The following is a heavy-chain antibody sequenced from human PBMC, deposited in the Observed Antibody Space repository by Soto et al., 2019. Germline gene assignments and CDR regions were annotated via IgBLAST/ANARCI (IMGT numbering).Heavy chain of an antibody. V-gene: IGHV1-3*01. Sequence: QVQLVQSGAEVKKPGASVRVSCEASGYTFTMYAIHWVRQAPGQRLEWMGWINADNGNTKSSQKFQGRVSITRDTSASTAYMELSSLRSEDTALYYCARDQRRDYDFWSGYYQGFDYWGQGTLVTVSS. D-gene: IGHD3-3*01. J-gene: IGHJ4*02. CDR2: INADNGNT. CDR1: GYTFTMYA. CDR3: ARDQRRDYDFWSGYYQGFDY.